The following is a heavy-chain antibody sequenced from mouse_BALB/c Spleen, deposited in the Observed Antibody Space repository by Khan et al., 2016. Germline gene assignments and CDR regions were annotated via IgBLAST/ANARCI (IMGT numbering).Heavy chain of an antibody. CDR3: ARGADY. V-gene: IGHV3-2*02. CDR1: GYSITSDYA. Sequence: QLEESGPGLVKPSQSLSLTCTVTGYSITSDYAWNWIRQFPGNKLEWMGYISYSGSTSYNPSLKSRISITRDTSKNLFFLQLNSVTTEDTATYYCARGADYWGQGTTLTVSS. CDR2: ISYSGST. J-gene: IGHJ2*01.